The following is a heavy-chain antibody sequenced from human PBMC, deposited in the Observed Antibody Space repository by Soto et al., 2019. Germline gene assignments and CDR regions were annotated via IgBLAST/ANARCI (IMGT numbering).Heavy chain of an antibody. D-gene: IGHD2-2*02. Sequence: PSETLSLTCTVSGGSISSGGYYWSWIRQPPGKGLEWIGYIYYSGSTNYSPSLRSRVTISVDTSKNQFSVKLSSVTAADTAVYYCARLQYPPLRADYWGQGTLVTVSS. CDR3: ARLQYPPLRADY. J-gene: IGHJ4*02. V-gene: IGHV4-61*08. CDR1: GGSISSGGYY. CDR2: IYYSGST.